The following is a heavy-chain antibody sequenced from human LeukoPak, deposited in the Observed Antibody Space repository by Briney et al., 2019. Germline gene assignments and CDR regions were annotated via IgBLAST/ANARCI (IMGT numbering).Heavy chain of an antibody. CDR3: ARGGGATFGFTFYYFYADV. Sequence: ASVTVPCKASGGTFSSYAISWVRQAPGQGLEWMGGIIPIFGTPNYAQKFQGRVTITADKSTSTTYMELSSLRSEDTAVYYCARGGGATFGFTFYYFYADVWGKGTTVTVSS. D-gene: IGHD1-26*01. CDR2: IIPIFGTP. V-gene: IGHV1-69*06. J-gene: IGHJ6*03. CDR1: GGTFSSYA.